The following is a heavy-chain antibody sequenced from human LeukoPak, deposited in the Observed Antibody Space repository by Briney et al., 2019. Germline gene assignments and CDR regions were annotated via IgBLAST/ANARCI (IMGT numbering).Heavy chain of an antibody. D-gene: IGHD5-12*01. CDR3: ARGYSGYDYPAWYFDL. CDR2: IYYSGST. V-gene: IGHV4-59*01. CDR1: GGSISSYY. Sequence: SETLSLTCTVSGGSISSYYWSWIRQPPGKGLEWIGYIYYSGSTNYNPSLKSRVTISVDTSKNQFSLKLSSVTAADTAVYYCARGYSGYDYPAWYFDLWGRGTLVTVSS. J-gene: IGHJ2*01.